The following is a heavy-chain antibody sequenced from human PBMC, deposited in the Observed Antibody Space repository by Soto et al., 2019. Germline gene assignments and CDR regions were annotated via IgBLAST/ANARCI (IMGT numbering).Heavy chain of an antibody. CDR3: ATTGDGYNFDF. J-gene: IGHJ4*02. D-gene: IGHD5-12*01. V-gene: IGHV1-69*13. CDR2: VIPIFGTT. CDR1: GGTFSSYE. Sequence: SAKVSCKSSGGTFSSYEVNWVRQAPGQGLEWVGGVIPIFGTTKYAPKFQGRIAISADQSTTMSYIELSSLRSEDTAVYFCATTGDGYNFDFWGQGTPVTVSS.